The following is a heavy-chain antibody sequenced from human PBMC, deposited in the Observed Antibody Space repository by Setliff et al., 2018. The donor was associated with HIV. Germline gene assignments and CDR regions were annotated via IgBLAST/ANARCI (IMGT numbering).Heavy chain of an antibody. Sequence: GESLKISCAASGFTFSNYAMNWVRQAPGKGLEWVSGINWNGDFTAYAESTKGRFTISRDNARKSLYLQMNSLTTEDTALYYCVRDGSLAGLYFHYMDVWGKGTTVTVSS. V-gene: IGHV3-20*04. D-gene: IGHD6-19*01. J-gene: IGHJ6*03. CDR3: VRDGSLAGLYFHYMDV. CDR1: GFTFSNYA. CDR2: INWNGDFT.